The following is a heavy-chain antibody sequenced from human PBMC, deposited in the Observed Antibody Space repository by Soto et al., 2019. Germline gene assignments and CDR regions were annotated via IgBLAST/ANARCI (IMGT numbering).Heavy chain of an antibody. D-gene: IGHD3-3*01. CDR2: IMPMVGIA. Sequence: QVQLVQSGAEVREPGSSVKVSCKSSGGTFSTYTINWVRQARGQGLEWMGRIMPMVGIANYAQKFQGRVTITADKSTNTAYMELRSLTSDDTAVYYCARDRIITIFGLVPPLGHWGQGTLISVSS. CDR3: ARDRIITIFGLVPPLGH. CDR1: GGTFSTYT. J-gene: IGHJ4*01. V-gene: IGHV1-69*08.